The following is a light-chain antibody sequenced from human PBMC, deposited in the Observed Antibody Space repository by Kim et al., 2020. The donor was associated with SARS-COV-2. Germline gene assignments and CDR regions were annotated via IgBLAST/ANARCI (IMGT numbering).Light chain of an antibody. Sequence: DIQMTQSPSSVSASVGDRVTIICRASQRINNWLVWHQQKPGKAPKLLVYAASTLQSGVPSRFSGSGSGTDFTLTINNLQPEDFATYYCQQANSFPHTFGQGTKLEI. V-gene: IGKV1-12*01. CDR2: AAS. J-gene: IGKJ2*01. CDR3: QQANSFPHT. CDR1: QRINNW.